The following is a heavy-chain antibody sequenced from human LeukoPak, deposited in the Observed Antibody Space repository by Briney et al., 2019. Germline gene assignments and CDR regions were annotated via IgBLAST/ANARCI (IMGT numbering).Heavy chain of an antibody. CDR2: IYYSGTT. CDR1: GFTFSDYY. V-gene: IGHV4-59*05. Sequence: GSLRLSCAASGFTFSDYYMSWIRQPPGQGLEWIGSIYYSGTTYYNLSLKSRVTLSVDTSQNQFSLKLSSVTAADTAIYFCARSLGANTWVGNWFDPWGQGTLVTVSS. J-gene: IGHJ5*02. CDR3: ARSLGANTWVGNWFDP. D-gene: IGHD3-10*01.